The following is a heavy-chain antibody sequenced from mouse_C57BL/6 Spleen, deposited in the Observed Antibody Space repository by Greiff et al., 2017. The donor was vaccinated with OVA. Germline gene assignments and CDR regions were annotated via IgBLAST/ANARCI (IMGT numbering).Heavy chain of an antibody. V-gene: IGHV1-15*01. D-gene: IGHD2-1*01. CDR1: GYTFTDYE. CDR2: IDPETGGT. Sequence: QVQLQHSGAELVRPGASVTLSCKASGYTFTDYEMHWVKQTPVHGLEWIGAIDPETGGTAYNQKFKGKAILTADKSSSTAYMELRSLTSEDSAVYYCTREYPYLPEGGYAMDYWGQGTSVTVSS. J-gene: IGHJ4*01. CDR3: TREYPYLPEGGYAMDY.